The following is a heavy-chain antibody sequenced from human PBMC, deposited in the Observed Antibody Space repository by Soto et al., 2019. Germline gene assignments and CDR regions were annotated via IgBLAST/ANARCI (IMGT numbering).Heavy chain of an antibody. Sequence: QVQLQESGPGLVQPSGTLSLTCAVSGGSITGSHWWSWVRQPPGKGLEWIGEMYHSGTTNFNPSLKSRVTKSVETSKDQLSLNLYSVTAADPAVYYCVRDTPSPPVGDTTSWYFDLWGRGTRVIVSS. D-gene: IGHD1-26*01. CDR2: MYHSGTT. V-gene: IGHV4-4*02. CDR3: VRDTPSPPVGDTTSWYFDL. J-gene: IGHJ2*01. CDR1: GGSITGSHW.